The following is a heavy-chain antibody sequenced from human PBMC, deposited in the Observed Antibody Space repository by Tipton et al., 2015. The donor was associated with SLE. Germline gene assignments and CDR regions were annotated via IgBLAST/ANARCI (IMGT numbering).Heavy chain of an antibody. V-gene: IGHV4-34*01. CDR1: GGSFRGYY. CDR2: SDHTGNT. Sequence: TLSLTCAVYGGSFRGYYWNWVRQSPEKGLEWLGGSDHTGNTNYNPSLQSRVTISVDTSKNQFSLKMNSVTAADTAVYYCARGGFGELSYWGQGTLVTVSS. J-gene: IGHJ4*02. CDR3: ARGGFGELSY. D-gene: IGHD3-10*01.